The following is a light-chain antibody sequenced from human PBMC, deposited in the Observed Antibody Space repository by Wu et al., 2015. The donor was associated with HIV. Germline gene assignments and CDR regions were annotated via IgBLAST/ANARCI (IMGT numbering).Light chain of an antibody. Sequence: DIQMTQSPSSLSASVGDRVTMTCRTSQSISTYLNWYQHKVGKAPTLLIYDVSTLQSGVPSRFAGSGSGTDFTLTISGLQPEDVATYYCQQSYSTATFGPGTKVEIK. CDR2: DVS. J-gene: IGKJ1*01. CDR1: QSISTY. V-gene: IGKV1-39*01. CDR3: QQSYSTAT.